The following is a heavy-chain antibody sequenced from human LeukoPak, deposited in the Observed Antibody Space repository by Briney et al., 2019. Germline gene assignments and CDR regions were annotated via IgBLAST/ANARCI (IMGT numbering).Heavy chain of an antibody. V-gene: IGHV4-38-2*02. CDR2: IYHSGST. J-gene: IGHJ5*02. D-gene: IGHD2-15*01. Sequence: SESLSLPSAVAGCSISSGYYWGWVRQPPGKGLEWVGSIYHSGSTYYNPSLKSRVTISVDTSKNQFSLKLSSVTAADTAVYYCARDSGTVRSGGSDNWFDHWGQGTLVTVSS. CDR3: ARDSGTVRSGGSDNWFDH. CDR1: GCSISSGYY.